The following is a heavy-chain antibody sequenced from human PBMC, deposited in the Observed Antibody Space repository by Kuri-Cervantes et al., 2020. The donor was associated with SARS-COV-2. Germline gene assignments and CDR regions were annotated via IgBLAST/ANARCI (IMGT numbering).Heavy chain of an antibody. D-gene: IGHD6-6*01. J-gene: IGHJ5*02. V-gene: IGHV4-59*01. CDR2: IYYSGST. Sequence: SETLSLTCTVSGGSISSYYWSWIRQPPGKGLEWIGYIYYSGSTNYNPSLKSRVTISVDTSKNQFSLKLSSVTAADTAVYYCARGIEIAALGTYWFDPWGQGTLVTVSS. CDR3: ARGIEIAALGTYWFDP. CDR1: GGSISSYY.